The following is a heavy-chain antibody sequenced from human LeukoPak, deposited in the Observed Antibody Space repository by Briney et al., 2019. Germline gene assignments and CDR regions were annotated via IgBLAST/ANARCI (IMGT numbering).Heavy chain of an antibody. J-gene: IGHJ3*02. V-gene: IGHV4-34*01. CDR1: GGSFSGYY. D-gene: IGHD3-3*01. CDR3: ARVTIFGVVPFDI. CDR2: INHGGST. Sequence: KPSETLSLTCAVYGGSFSGYYWSWIRQPPGKGLEWIGEINHGGSTNYNPSLKSRVTISVDTSKNQFSLKLSSVTAADTAVYYCARVTIFGVVPFDIWGQGTMVTVSS.